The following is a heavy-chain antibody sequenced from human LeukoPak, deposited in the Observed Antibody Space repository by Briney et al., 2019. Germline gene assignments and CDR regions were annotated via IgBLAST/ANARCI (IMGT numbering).Heavy chain of an antibody. J-gene: IGHJ4*02. D-gene: IGHD3-22*01. V-gene: IGHV3-21*01. CDR2: ISSSSSYI. Sequence: GGSLRLSCAASGFIFSSYSMNWVRQAPGKRLEWVSSISSSSSYIYYADSVKGRFTISRDNAKNSLYLQMNSLRAEDTAVYYCASGNYYDSSGYQNWGQGTLVTVSS. CDR3: ASGNYYDSSGYQN. CDR1: GFIFSSYS.